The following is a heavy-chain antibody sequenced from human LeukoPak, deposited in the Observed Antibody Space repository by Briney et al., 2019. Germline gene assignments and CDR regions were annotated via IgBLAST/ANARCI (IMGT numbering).Heavy chain of an antibody. CDR1: GGSISGGGYY. D-gene: IGHD2-2*01. V-gene: IGHV4-31*03. Sequence: SETLSLTCTVSGGSISGGGYYWSWIRQHPGKGLEWIGYIYYSGSTYYNPSLKSRVTISVDTSKNQFSLKLSSVTAADTAVYYCARVTVVVPAAIDYWGQGTLVTVSS. J-gene: IGHJ4*02. CDR3: ARVTVVVPAAIDY. CDR2: IYYSGST.